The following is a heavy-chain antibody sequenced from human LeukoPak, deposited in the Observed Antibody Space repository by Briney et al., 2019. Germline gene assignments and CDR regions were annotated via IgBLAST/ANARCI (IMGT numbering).Heavy chain of an antibody. V-gene: IGHV3-74*01. CDR3: VRVRGGSGRSYAADAFDI. CDR1: GFTLSNYW. Sequence: GGSLRLSCAPSGFTLSNYWMHWVRQAPGKGLVWVSRIYNDGSSTTYADSVKGRFTISRDNAKSTLYLRMNSLRAEDTAVYYCVRVRGGSGRSYAADAFDIWGQGTMVTVSS. J-gene: IGHJ3*02. D-gene: IGHD1-26*01. CDR2: IYNDGSST.